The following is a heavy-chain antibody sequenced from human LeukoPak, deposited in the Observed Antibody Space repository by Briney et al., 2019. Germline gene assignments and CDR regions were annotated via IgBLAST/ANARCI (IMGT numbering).Heavy chain of an antibody. V-gene: IGHV4-38-2*02. CDR3: ARGTRHFDY. J-gene: IGHJ4*02. CDR2: IYNSGST. CDR1: GYSISSGYF. D-gene: IGHD1-14*01. Sequence: SETLSLTCTVSGYSISSGYFWGWIRQPPGKGLEWIGTIYNSGSTYYNASLESRVTISVDTSKNQFSLKLSSVTAADTAVYYCARGTRHFDYWGQGTLVTVSS.